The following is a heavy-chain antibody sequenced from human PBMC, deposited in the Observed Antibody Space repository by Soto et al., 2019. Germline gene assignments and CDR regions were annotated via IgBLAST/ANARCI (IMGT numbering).Heavy chain of an antibody. V-gene: IGHV3-33*03. Sequence: QVQLVESGGGVVQPGRSLRLSCTASGLSFSDYGMHWVRQAPGKGLEWVAVIWSDGSNKYYADSVKGRFTISRDNSKNTVYLQMNSLRVEDTAVYYCASAAGAYGNWGQGALVTVSS. D-gene: IGHD3-10*01. CDR1: GLSFSDYG. CDR3: ASAAGAYGN. CDR2: IWSDGSNK. J-gene: IGHJ4*02.